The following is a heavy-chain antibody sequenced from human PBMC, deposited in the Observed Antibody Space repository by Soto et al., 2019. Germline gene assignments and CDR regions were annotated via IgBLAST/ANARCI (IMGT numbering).Heavy chain of an antibody. CDR2: IYYSGST. V-gene: IGHV4-31*03. Sequence: QVQLQESGPGLVKPSQTLSLTCTVSGGSISSGGYYWSWIRQLPGKGLEWIGYIYYSGSTYYNPSLKSRVTISVDTSKNQFSLKLSSVTAADTAVYYCARESGYYYGSGSPIASRGYYFDYWGQGTLVTVSS. CDR1: GGSISSGGYY. J-gene: IGHJ4*02. D-gene: IGHD3-10*01. CDR3: ARESGYYYGSGSPIASRGYYFDY.